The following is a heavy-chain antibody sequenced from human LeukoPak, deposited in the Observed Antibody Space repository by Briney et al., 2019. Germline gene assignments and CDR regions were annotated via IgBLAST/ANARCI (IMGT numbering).Heavy chain of an antibody. J-gene: IGHJ4*02. Sequence: ASVKVSCKASGYTFTSYDINWVRQATGQGLEWMGWMNPNSGNTGYAQKFQGRVTLTRNTSISTAYMELSSLRSDDTAVYYCARVPYYDILTGYWVPFDYWGQGTLVTVSS. CDR3: ARVPYYDILTGYWVPFDY. V-gene: IGHV1-8*01. CDR1: GYTFTSYD. D-gene: IGHD3-9*01. CDR2: MNPNSGNT.